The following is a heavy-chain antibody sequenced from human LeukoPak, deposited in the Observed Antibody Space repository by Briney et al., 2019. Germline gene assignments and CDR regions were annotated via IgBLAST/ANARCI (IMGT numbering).Heavy chain of an antibody. CDR2: IYYSAIT. D-gene: IGHD6-19*01. CDR3: ARRRAGRDWFDP. Sequence: SETLSLTCTVSGGAIDSYYWSWIRQPPGKGLEWIGYIYYSAITNYNPPLKSRVTISVDTSKNQFSLKLSSVTATDTAVYYCARRRAGRDWFDPWGQGTLVTVSS. V-gene: IGHV4-59*08. CDR1: GGAIDSYY. J-gene: IGHJ5*02.